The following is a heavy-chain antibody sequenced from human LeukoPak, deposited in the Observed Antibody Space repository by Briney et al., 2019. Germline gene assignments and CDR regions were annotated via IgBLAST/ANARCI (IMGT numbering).Heavy chain of an antibody. V-gene: IGHV3-48*01. J-gene: IGHJ4*02. D-gene: IGHD5-24*01. CDR2: IGISSGNT. CDR1: GFTFSAYS. Sequence: GGSLRLSCAASGFTFSAYSMNWVRQAPGKGLEWISYIGISSGNTKYADSVKGRFTIPGDKAKNSLYLQMNSLRVEDTAVYYCARDYKYAFDNWGQGTLVTVSS. CDR3: ARDYKYAFDN.